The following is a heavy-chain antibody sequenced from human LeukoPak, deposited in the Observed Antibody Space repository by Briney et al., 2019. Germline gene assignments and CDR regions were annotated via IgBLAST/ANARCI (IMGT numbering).Heavy chain of an antibody. J-gene: IGHJ5*02. CDR3: ARHRGITIFGVVNWFDP. Sequence: SETLSLTCTVSGGSISSYYWGWIRQPPGKGLEWIGSIYYSGSTYYNPSLKSRVTISVDTSKNQFSLKLSSVTAADTAVYYCARHRGITIFGVVNWFDPWGQGTLVTVSS. V-gene: IGHV4-39*01. D-gene: IGHD3-3*01. CDR1: GGSISSYY. CDR2: IYYSGST.